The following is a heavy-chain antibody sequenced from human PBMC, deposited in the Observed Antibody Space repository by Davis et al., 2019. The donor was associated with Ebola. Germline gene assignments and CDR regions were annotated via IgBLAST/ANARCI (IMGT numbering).Heavy chain of an antibody. V-gene: IGHV3-7*03. D-gene: IGHD3-10*01. CDR2: IKQDGSEK. J-gene: IGHJ6*02. CDR3: ARVKGRMVQGVIIGNYYYYGMDV. Sequence: GGSLRLSCAASGFTFSSYWMSWVRQAPGKGLEWVANIKQDGSEKYYVDSVKGRFTISRDNAKNSLYLQMNSLRAEDTAVYYCARVKGRMVQGVIIGNYYYYGMDVWGQGTTVTVSS. CDR1: GFTFSSYW.